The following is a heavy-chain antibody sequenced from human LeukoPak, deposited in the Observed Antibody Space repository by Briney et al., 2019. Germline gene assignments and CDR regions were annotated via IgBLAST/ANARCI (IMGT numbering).Heavy chain of an antibody. V-gene: IGHV4-59*01. CDR2: IYNSGST. D-gene: IGHD3-10*01. CDR3: VRDRELNY. Sequence: PSETLSLTCTVSGGSISIYYWSWIRQPPGKGLEWIGYIYNSGSTNYNPSLKSRVTISVDTSKNQISLKLTSVTAADTAVYYCVRDRELNYWGQGTLVTVSS. CDR1: GGSISIYY. J-gene: IGHJ4*02.